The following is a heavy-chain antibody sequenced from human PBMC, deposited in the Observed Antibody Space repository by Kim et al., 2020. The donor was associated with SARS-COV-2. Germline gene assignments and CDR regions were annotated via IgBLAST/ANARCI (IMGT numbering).Heavy chain of an antibody. CDR2: IKQDGSEK. Sequence: GGSLRLSCAASGFTFSSYWMSWVRQAPGKGLEWVANIKQDGSEKYYVDSVKGRFTISRDNAKNSLYLQMNSLRAEDTAVYYCAREVVAYCGGDCYDTYFDYWGQGTLVTVSS. CDR1: GFTFSSYW. D-gene: IGHD2-21*02. J-gene: IGHJ4*02. CDR3: AREVVAYCGGDCYDTYFDY. V-gene: IGHV3-7*01.